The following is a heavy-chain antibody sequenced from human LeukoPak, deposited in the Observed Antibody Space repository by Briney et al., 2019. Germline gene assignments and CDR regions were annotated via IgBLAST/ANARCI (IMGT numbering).Heavy chain of an antibody. J-gene: IGHJ4*02. V-gene: IGHV3-23*01. D-gene: IGHD3-16*01. CDR3: AKVGDTFDFDY. CDR2: ISGSGGST. Sequence: GGTLRLSCAASGFTFSSYGMSWVRQAPGKGLEWVSAISGSGGSTYYADSVKGRFTISRDNSKNTLYLQMNSLRAEDTALYYCAKVGDTFDFDYWGQGTLVTVSS. CDR1: GFTFSSYG.